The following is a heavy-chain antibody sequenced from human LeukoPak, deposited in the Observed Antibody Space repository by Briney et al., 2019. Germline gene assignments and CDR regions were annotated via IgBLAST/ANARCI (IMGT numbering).Heavy chain of an antibody. D-gene: IGHD3-22*01. CDR3: ARDLGYDSRGYSRGVRY. CDR1: GGSFSGYY. Sequence: SETLSLTCAVYGGSFSGYYWSWIRQPPGKGLEWIGEINHSGSTNYNPSLKSRVTISVDTSKNQFSLKLSSVTAADTAAYYCARDLGYDSRGYSRGVRYWGQGTLVTVSS. V-gene: IGHV4-34*01. CDR2: INHSGST. J-gene: IGHJ4*02.